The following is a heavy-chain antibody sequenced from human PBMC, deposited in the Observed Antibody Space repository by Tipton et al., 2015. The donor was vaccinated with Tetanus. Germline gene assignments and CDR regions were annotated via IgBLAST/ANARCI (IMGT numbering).Heavy chain of an antibody. J-gene: IGHJ5*02. CDR2: INPGHDGK. CDR1: GYSFSDYY. CDR3: ARAQNYFGVLASFFDP. Sequence: QSGAEVKKPGASVTVSCRASGYSFSDYYIHWMRQAPGQGPEWLGIINPGHDGKSYSRKLEGRLTLTRDTSTSTVYMELNSLRLEDAAVYYCARAQNYFGVLASFFDPWGQGTLVIVSS. D-gene: IGHD3-3*01. V-gene: IGHV1-46*04.